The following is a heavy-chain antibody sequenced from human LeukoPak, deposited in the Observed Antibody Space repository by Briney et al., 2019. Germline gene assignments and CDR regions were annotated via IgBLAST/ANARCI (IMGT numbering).Heavy chain of an antibody. CDR2: IYYSGST. Sequence: SETLSLTCTVSGGSISSYYWSWIRQPPGKGLEWIGYIYYSGSTNYNPSLKSRVTISVDTSKNQFSLKLSSVTAADTAVYYCARVGGSNYYYYGMDVWGQGTTV. V-gene: IGHV4-59*01. CDR3: ARVGGSNYYYYGMDV. CDR1: GGSISSYY. D-gene: IGHD3-16*01. J-gene: IGHJ6*02.